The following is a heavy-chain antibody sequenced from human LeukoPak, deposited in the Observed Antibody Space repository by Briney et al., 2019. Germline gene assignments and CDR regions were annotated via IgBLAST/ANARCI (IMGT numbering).Heavy chain of an antibody. J-gene: IGHJ4*02. V-gene: IGHV3-30*02. CDR3: AGDFDY. CDR1: GFTVSPHG. Sequence: GGSLRLSCAASGFTVSPHGMRWLRQAPGKGLEWVTFIRFDGSNAYYTDSVKGRFTISRDNSKNTLYLQMNSLTTEDTAVYYCAGDFDYWGQGTLVTVSS. CDR2: IRFDGSNA.